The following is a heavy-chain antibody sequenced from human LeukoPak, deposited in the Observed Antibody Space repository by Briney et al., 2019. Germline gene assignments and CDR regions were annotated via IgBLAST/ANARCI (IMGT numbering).Heavy chain of an antibody. CDR3: ARQIGIAAAGFWYFDL. CDR2: INHSGST. V-gene: IGHV4-34*01. J-gene: IGHJ2*01. D-gene: IGHD6-13*01. Sequence: SETLSLTCAVYGGSFSGYYWSWIRQPPGKGLEWIGEINHSGSTNYNPSLKGRVTISVDTSKNQFSLKLSSVTAADTAVYYCARQIGIAAAGFWYFDLWGRGTLVTVSS. CDR1: GGSFSGYY.